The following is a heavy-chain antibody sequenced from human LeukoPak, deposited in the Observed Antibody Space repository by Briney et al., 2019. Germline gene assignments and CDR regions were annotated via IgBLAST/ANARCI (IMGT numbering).Heavy chain of an antibody. CDR3: ARDLPLDYGKNWFDP. Sequence: GASVKVSCKASGYTFTSYGISWVRQAPGQGLEWMGWISAYNGNTNYAQKLQGRVTMTTDTSTSTAYMELRSLRSDDTAVYYCARDLPLDYGKNWFDPWGQGTLVTVSS. CDR1: GYTFTSYG. D-gene: IGHD4-17*01. CDR2: ISAYNGNT. V-gene: IGHV1-18*01. J-gene: IGHJ5*02.